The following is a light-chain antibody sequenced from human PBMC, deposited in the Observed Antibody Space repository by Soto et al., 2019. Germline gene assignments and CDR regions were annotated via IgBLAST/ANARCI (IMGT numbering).Light chain of an antibody. V-gene: IGLV2-14*03. Sequence: QSVLTQPASVSGSPGQSITISCTGTSSDVGDYNYVYWYQQHPGKAPKLMIYDVSNRPSGVSNRFSGSKSGNTASLTISGLQAEDEADYYCSSYTSSSTPYVFRTGTKLTVL. CDR3: SSYTSSSTPYV. J-gene: IGLJ1*01. CDR1: SSDVGDYNY. CDR2: DVS.